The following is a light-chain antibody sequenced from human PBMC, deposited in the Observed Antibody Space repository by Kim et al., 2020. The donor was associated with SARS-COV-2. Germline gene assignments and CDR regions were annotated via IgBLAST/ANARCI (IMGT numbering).Light chain of an antibody. V-gene: IGKV4-1*01. CDR2: WAS. CDR3: QQYYSTPLT. CDR1: QSVLWTSNKKNY. Sequence: SATFNCKSSQSVLWTSNKKNYLGWYQQKAGQPPKLLIYWASTRESGVPYRFSGSGSGTDFTLTISSLQAEDVAVYYCQQYYSTPLTFGGGTKLEI. J-gene: IGKJ4*01.